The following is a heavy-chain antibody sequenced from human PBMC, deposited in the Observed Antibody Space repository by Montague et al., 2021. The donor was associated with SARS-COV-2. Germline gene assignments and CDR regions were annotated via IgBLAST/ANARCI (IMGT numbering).Heavy chain of an antibody. CDR1: GGSISTYY. CDR3: ARSGWLTRGFDS. Sequence: SETLSLTCTVSGGSISTYYWSWIRQPPGKGLEWIAYINYSGITNHNPSLKSRVSVSLDTSKNPFSLNLKSVTAADTAVYYCARSGWLTRGFDSWGQGTLVFVSS. J-gene: IGHJ4*02. CDR2: INYSGIT. V-gene: IGHV4-59*01. D-gene: IGHD5-12*01.